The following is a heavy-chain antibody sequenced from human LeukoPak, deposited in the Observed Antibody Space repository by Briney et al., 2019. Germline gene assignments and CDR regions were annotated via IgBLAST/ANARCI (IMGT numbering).Heavy chain of an antibody. CDR2: INPSGGST. Sequence: GASVKVSCKASGYTFTNYYIHWVRQAPGQGLEWMGIINPSGGSTGYAQKFQGRVTVTRDTPTSTVYMELSSLRSEDTAVYYCARPLAPVMLNAFDIWGQGTMVTVSS. J-gene: IGHJ3*02. CDR1: GYTFTNYY. CDR3: ARPLAPVMLNAFDI. D-gene: IGHD2-8*01. V-gene: IGHV1-46*01.